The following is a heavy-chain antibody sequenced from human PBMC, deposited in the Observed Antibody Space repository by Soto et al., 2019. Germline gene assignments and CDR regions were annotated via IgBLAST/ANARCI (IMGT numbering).Heavy chain of an antibody. V-gene: IGHV1-18*01. J-gene: IGHJ6*02. CDR3: ARSLTEGYCTITGCYTRPLYGMDV. CDR2: ISGYNGNT. Sequence: GASVKVSCKSSDNTFTHYGINWVRQAPGQGLEWMGWISGYNGNTKYAQKFQDRVTVTADTSTRTAFMEVRSLTSDDTAVYYWARSLTEGYCTITGCYTRPLYGMDVWGQGTTVTVSS. D-gene: IGHD2-2*02. CDR1: DNTFTHYG.